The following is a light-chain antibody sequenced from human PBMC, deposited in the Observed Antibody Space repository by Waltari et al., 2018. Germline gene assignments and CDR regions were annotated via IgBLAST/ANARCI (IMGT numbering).Light chain of an antibody. CDR1: QRISSY. J-gene: IGKJ3*01. CDR3: QQAYNRIT. V-gene: IGKV1-39*01. CDR2: GSS. Sequence: DIQMTQSPSFLSASVGDRVTITCRASQRISSYLNWYQQQAGKGPKLLIYGSSSLQSGVPSRFSGTGYGTDFTLTINGLQPEDFATYYCQQAYNRITFGPGTTVDFK.